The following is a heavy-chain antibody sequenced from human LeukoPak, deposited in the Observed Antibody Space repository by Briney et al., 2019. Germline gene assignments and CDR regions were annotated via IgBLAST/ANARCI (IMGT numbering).Heavy chain of an antibody. CDR2: MNPNSGNT. V-gene: IGHV1-8*01. D-gene: IGHD3-10*01. CDR3: ARGNNQGPLVRGHKVGYWFDP. J-gene: IGHJ5*02. CDR1: GYTFTSYD. Sequence: ASVKVSCKASGYTFTSYDINWVRQATGQGLEWMGWMNPNSGNTGYAQKFEGRLTMTRNTSISTAYMELSSLRSEDTAVYYCARGNNQGPLVRGHKVGYWFDPWGQGILVTVSS.